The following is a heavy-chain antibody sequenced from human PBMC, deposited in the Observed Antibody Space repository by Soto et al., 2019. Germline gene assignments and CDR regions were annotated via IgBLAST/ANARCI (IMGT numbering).Heavy chain of an antibody. D-gene: IGHD5-12*01. V-gene: IGHV1-46*03. J-gene: IGHJ4*02. CDR2: VNPNGGST. Sequence: QVQLVQSGAEVKEPGASVKISCKASGYTFTSFYIHWVRQAPGQGLEWMGIVNPNGGSTNYAQNFKGRINISRDTSTSPVYMDLSSLRSEDTAVYYCVRWLASGDYWGQGTLVTVSS. CDR3: VRWLASGDY. CDR1: GYTFTSFY.